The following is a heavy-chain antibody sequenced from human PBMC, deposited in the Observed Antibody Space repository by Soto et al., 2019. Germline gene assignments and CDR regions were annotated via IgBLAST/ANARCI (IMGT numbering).Heavy chain of an antibody. CDR1: GGTFSSYA. CDR3: ARAAYSSSSMGAFDI. Sequence: ASVKVSCKASGGTFSSYAISWVRQAPGQGLEWMGGIIPIFGTANYAQKFQGRVTITADKSTSTAYMELSSLRSEDTAVYYCARAAYSSSSMGAFDIWGQGTIVTVSS. V-gene: IGHV1-69*06. CDR2: IIPIFGTA. D-gene: IGHD6-6*01. J-gene: IGHJ3*02.